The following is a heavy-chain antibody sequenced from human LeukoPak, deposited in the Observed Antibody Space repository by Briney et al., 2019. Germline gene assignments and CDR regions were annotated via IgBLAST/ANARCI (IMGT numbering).Heavy chain of an antibody. CDR2: INHRRST. CDR1: GGSFSGYY. V-gene: IGHV4-34*01. D-gene: IGHD1-7*01. J-gene: IGHJ4*02. CDR3: ARITGTNY. Sequence: PSETLSLTCAVYGGSFSGYYWSWIRQPPGKGLEWIGEINHRRSTNYNPSLKGQVPISVDTSKNQFSLKLSSVSAADTAVYYCARITGTNYWGQGTLVSVSS.